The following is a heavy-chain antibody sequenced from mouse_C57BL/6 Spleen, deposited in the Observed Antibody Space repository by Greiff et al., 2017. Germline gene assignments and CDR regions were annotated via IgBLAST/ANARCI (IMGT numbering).Heavy chain of an antibody. CDR2: ISDGGSYT. J-gene: IGHJ3*01. V-gene: IGHV5-4*01. D-gene: IGHD2-1*01. CDR3: AREGYYAWFAY. CDR1: GFTFSSYA. Sequence: EVKVVESGGGLVKPGGSLKLSCAASGFTFSSYAMSWVRQTPEKRLEWVATISDGGSYTYYPDNVKGRFTISRDNAKNNLYLQMSHLKSEDTAMYYCAREGYYAWFAYWGQGTLVTVSA.